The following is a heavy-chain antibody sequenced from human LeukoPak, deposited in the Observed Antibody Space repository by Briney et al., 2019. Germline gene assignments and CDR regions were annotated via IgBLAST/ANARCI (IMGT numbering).Heavy chain of an antibody. Sequence: SETLSLTCTVSGGSMSSFSYYWGWIRQSPGKGLEWIGNVYSSGRTHYISSLKSRVSISLDTSNNQFSLRLSSVTAADTAGYYCVRDHPYDSSWANLFVPWGQRTLVTVPS. CDR2: VYSSGRT. J-gene: IGHJ5*02. D-gene: IGHD3-22*01. CDR3: VRDHPYDSSWANLFVP. CDR1: GGSMSSFSYY. V-gene: IGHV4-39*07.